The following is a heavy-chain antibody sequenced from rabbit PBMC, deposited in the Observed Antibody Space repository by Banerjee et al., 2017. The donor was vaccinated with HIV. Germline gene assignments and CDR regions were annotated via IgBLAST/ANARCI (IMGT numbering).Heavy chain of an antibody. CDR2: IGIGSGTT. CDR3: AREGWGANFNL. V-gene: IGHV1S45*01. D-gene: IGHD4-1*01. Sequence: WICWVRQAPGKGLEWIGCIGIGSGTTYYASWAKGRFTVTKTSSTTVTLQMTSLTAADTATYFCAREGWGANFNLWGPGTLVTVS. J-gene: IGHJ4*01. CDR1: W.